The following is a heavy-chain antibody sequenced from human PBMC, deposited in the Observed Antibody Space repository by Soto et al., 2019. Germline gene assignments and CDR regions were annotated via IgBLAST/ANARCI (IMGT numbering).Heavy chain of an antibody. D-gene: IGHD7-27*01. CDR1: GGSISTVDYW. Sequence: QVQLQESGPGLVKPSQTLSLTCTVSGGSISTVDYWWSWIRQSPDMGLEWIGHIYDGGRTYNNPSLESRVTMXVDXXKSQLSLXXXXXXAADTAVYYCARGPSGDKVDSWGQGTLVTVSS. CDR3: ARGPSGDKVDS. J-gene: IGHJ4*02. CDR2: IYDGGRT. V-gene: IGHV4-30-4*01.